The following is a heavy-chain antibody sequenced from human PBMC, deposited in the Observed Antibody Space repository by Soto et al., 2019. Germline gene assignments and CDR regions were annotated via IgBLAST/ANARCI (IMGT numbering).Heavy chain of an antibody. D-gene: IGHD6-19*01. V-gene: IGHV3-23*01. Sequence: GESLKISCAASGFTFSNYAMTWVRQAPGKGLEWVSTMSGSGSRTYYAGSVKGRFTISRDNSKNTVYLQMSTLRVDDTAVYFCAKEMIASTVADFFDYWGVGTLVTVSS. CDR1: GFTFSNYA. CDR3: AKEMIASTVADFFDY. J-gene: IGHJ4*02. CDR2: MSGSGSRT.